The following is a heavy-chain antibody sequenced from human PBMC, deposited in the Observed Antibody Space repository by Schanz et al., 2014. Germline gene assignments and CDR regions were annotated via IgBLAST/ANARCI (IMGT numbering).Heavy chain of an antibody. Sequence: QVQLQQWGAGLLKPSETLSLTCAVYGGSFTGYYWSWIRQPPGKGLEWIGENNHSESTKYSPSLKSRVTISGDRSKNQFSLRLSAVTAADTAVYYCAMGATILDYWGQGTLVTVSS. J-gene: IGHJ4*02. CDR1: GGSFTGYY. CDR3: AMGATILDY. V-gene: IGHV4-34*01. D-gene: IGHD1-26*01. CDR2: NNHSEST.